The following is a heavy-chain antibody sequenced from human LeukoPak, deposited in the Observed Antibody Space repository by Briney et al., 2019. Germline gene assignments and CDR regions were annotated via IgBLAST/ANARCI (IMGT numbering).Heavy chain of an antibody. CDR3: AELGITMIGGV. CDR2: ISSSGSTI. V-gene: IGHV3-48*03. J-gene: IGHJ6*04. CDR1: GFTFSSYE. Sequence: GGSLRLSCAASGFTFSSYEMNWVRPAPGKGLEWVSYISSSGSTIYYADSVKGRFTISRDNAKNSLYLQMNSLRAEDTAVSYCAELGITMIGGVWGKGTTVTISS. D-gene: IGHD3-10*02.